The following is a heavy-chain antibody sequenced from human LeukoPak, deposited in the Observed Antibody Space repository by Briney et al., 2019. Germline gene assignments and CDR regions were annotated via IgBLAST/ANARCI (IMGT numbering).Heavy chain of an antibody. J-gene: IGHJ6*02. Sequence: ASVKVSCKASGYTFTSYYMHWVRQAPGQGLEWMGVINPSGGSTSYAQKFQGRVTMTRDTSTSTVYMELSSLRSEDTAVYYCATEPKQFTNYYYGMDVWGQGTTVTVSS. V-gene: IGHV1-46*01. D-gene: IGHD6-19*01. CDR2: INPSGGST. CDR1: GYTFTSYY. CDR3: ATEPKQFTNYYYGMDV.